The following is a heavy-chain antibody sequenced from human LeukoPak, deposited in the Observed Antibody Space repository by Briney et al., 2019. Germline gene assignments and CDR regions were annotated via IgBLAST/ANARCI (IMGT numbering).Heavy chain of an antibody. CDR1: GGSFSGYF. CDR3: ARGKAPDYCSSTPCYKNNWFDS. Sequence: SETLSLTCAVYGGSFSGYFWSWIRQPPGKGLEWIGEINQSGFSDYNPTLKSRVSMSVDTSKTQFSLTLNSVTAADTAVYYCARGKAPDYCSSTPCYKNNWFDSRGQGTLVTVSS. CDR2: INQSGFS. D-gene: IGHD2-2*01. J-gene: IGHJ5*01. V-gene: IGHV4-34*01.